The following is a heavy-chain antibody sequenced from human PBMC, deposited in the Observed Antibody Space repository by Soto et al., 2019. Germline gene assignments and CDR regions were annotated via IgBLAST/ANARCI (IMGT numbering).Heavy chain of an antibody. J-gene: IGHJ4*02. D-gene: IGHD6-13*01. CDR2: IYPGDSDT. Sequence: PGESLKISCKGFGYSFTSYWIGWVRQMPGKGLEWMGIIYPGDSDTRYSPSFQGQVTISADKSISTAYLQWSSLKASDTAMYYCARRLYSSSCPSDVWGQGTLVTVSS. CDR1: GYSFTSYW. V-gene: IGHV5-51*01. CDR3: ARRLYSSSCPSDV.